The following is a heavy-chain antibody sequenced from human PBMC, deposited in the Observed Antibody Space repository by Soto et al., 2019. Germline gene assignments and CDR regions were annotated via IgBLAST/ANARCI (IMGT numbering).Heavy chain of an antibody. V-gene: IGHV1-46*01. CDR2: INPSGGST. Sequence: GASVKVSCKASGYTFTSYYMHWVRQAPGQGLEWMGIINPSGGSTSYAQKFQGRVTMTRDTSTSTVYMELSSLRSEDTAVYYCARDAPVAGDYYGMDVWGQGTTVTVSS. CDR3: ARDAPVAGDYYGMDV. D-gene: IGHD6-19*01. CDR1: GYTFTSYY. J-gene: IGHJ6*02.